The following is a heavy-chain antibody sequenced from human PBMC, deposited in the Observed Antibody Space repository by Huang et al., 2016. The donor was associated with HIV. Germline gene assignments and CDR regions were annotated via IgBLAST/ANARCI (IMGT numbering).Heavy chain of an antibody. CDR1: GFPFNNHA. CDR3: ARAKDTWDAYDI. V-gene: IGHV3-30-3*01. J-gene: IGHJ3*02. Sequence: QVQLVESGGGVVQPGRSLRLSCAASGFPFNNHAMHWVRPAAGKGLDWVAVISNDGSNNYYADSVKGRFTISRDSSKSTLFLHMTSLRTEDTAVYYCARAKDTWDAYDIWGQGTMVIVSS. D-gene: IGHD5-18*01. CDR2: ISNDGSNN.